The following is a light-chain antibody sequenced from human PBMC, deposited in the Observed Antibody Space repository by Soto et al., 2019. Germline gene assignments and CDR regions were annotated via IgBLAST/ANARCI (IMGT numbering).Light chain of an antibody. Sequence: DIVLTQSPGTLSLSPGERATLSCRASQSVISNFLAWYQQKPGQPPSLLIYGASSRASGIPDRFSGSGSGTDFILTISRLEPEDFAVYYCQQYGSSPLTFGGGTKVEIK. CDR1: QSVISNF. J-gene: IGKJ4*01. CDR3: QQYGSSPLT. CDR2: GAS. V-gene: IGKV3-20*01.